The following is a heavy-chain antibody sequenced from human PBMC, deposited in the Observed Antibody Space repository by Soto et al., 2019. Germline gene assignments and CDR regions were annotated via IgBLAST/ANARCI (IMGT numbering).Heavy chain of an antibody. CDR1: GGSISSYY. Sequence: QVQLQESGPGLVKPSETLSLTCTVSGGSISSYYWSWIRQPPGKGLEWIGYIYYSGSTNYNPSLKSRVTISVDTSKNQFSLKLSSVSAADTAVYYCARGLIVGATGVVRDVWGQGTTVTVSS. J-gene: IGHJ6*02. D-gene: IGHD1-26*01. V-gene: IGHV4-59*01. CDR2: IYYSGST. CDR3: ARGLIVGATGVVRDV.